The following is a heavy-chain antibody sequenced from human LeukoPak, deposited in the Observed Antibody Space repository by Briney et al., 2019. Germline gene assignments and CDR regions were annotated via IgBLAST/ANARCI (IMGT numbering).Heavy chain of an antibody. V-gene: IGHV1-46*01. D-gene: IGHD5-18*01. CDR3: ARAEDTAMFK. J-gene: IGHJ4*02. Sequence: GASVKVSCKASGYTFTSYGISWVRQAPGQGLEWMGIINPSGGTTSYAQKFQDRITMTRDTSTSTVYMELSSLRSEDTAVYYCARAEDTAMFKWGQGTLVTVSS. CDR1: GYTFTSYG. CDR2: INPSGGTT.